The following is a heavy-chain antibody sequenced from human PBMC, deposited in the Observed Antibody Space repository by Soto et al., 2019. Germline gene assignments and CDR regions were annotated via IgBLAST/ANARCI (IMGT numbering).Heavy chain of an antibody. D-gene: IGHD3-3*01. J-gene: IGHJ6*03. V-gene: IGHV4-59*08. Sequence: QVQLQESGPGLVKPSETLSLTCSVPGGSIRSHNWSWIRQPPGKGLEWIGCMYYSAMTEYNPSLKSRVTIPAYTSNNQVSLKLSSVTAADTAVYYCARHLFASWKGYPYYYYMAVWGIVAAVTVSS. CDR2: MYYSAMT. CDR1: GGSIRSHN. CDR3: ARHLFASWKGYPYYYYMAV.